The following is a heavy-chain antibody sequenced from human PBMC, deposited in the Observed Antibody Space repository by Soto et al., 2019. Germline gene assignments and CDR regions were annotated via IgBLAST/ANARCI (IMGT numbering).Heavy chain of an antibody. D-gene: IGHD2-15*01. V-gene: IGHV1-3*01. CDR1: GYTFTSYA. CDR3: ARDVGGMDV. Sequence: QVQLVQSGAEVKKPGASVKVSCKASGYTFTSYAMHWVRRAAGQRLEWMGWINAGNGNTKYSQKFQGRVTITRDTSASTAYMELSSLRSADTAVYYCARDVGGMDVWGQGTTVTVSS. J-gene: IGHJ6*02. CDR2: INAGNGNT.